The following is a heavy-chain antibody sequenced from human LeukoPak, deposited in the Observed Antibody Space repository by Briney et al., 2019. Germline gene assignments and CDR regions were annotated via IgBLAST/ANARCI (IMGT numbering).Heavy chain of an antibody. J-gene: IGHJ3*02. CDR3: AKDFKAITMIADWDAFDI. V-gene: IGHV3-9*01. CDR1: GFTFDDYA. D-gene: IGHD3-22*01. CDR2: ISWNSGSI. Sequence: QPGGSLRLSCAASGFTFDDYAMHWVRQAPGKGLEWVSGISWNSGSIGYADSVKGRFTISRDNAKNSLYLQMNSLRAEDTDLYYCAKDFKAITMIADWDAFDIWGQGTMVTVSS.